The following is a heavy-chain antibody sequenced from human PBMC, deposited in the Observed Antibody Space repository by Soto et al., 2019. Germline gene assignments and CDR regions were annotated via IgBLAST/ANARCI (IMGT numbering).Heavy chain of an antibody. D-gene: IGHD6-19*01. CDR1: GGSFSDFY. CDR3: GPRGAVADPRGY. J-gene: IGHJ4*02. V-gene: IGHV4-34*01. Sequence: ETLSLTCAVYGGSFSDFYWTWIRQLPGKGLEWIGEINHSGSTNYNPSLKSRVAISVDTSKNQFSLNLRSVTAADTAVYYCGPRGAVADPRGYWGQGTLVTVSS. CDR2: INHSGST.